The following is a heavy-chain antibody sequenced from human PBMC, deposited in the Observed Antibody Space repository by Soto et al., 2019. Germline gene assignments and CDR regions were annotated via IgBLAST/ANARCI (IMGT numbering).Heavy chain of an antibody. J-gene: IGHJ4*02. CDR2: TSYDGSIR. V-gene: IGHV3-30*18. CDR1: GFTFSNYG. Sequence: QVQLVESGGGVVQPGRSLRLSCAASGFTFSNYGMHWVRQAPGKGLEWVAVTSYDGSIRYYAGSVKGRFTISRDNSKNTLYLQINSLRTEDTAVYYCAKDRLAYCGGDCYWVDYWGQGTLLTFSS. D-gene: IGHD2-21*02. CDR3: AKDRLAYCGGDCYWVDY.